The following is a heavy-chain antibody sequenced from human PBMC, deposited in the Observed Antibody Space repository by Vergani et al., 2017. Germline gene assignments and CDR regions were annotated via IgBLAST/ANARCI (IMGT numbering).Heavy chain of an antibody. J-gene: IGHJ6*03. CDR2: ISSSGSTI. CDR3: ARLSGSHYYYYYYMDV. V-gene: IGHV3-48*03. Sequence: EVQLVESGGGLVKPGGSLRLSCAASGFTFSSYEMNWVRQAPGKGLEWVSYISSSGSTIYYADSVKGRFTISRDNAKNSLYLQMNSLRAEDTAVYYCARLSGSHYYYYYYMDVWGKGTTVTVSS. D-gene: IGHD1-26*01. CDR1: GFTFSSYE.